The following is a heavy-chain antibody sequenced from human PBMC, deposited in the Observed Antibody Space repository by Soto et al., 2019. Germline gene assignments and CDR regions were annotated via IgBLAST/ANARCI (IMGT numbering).Heavy chain of an antibody. D-gene: IGHD2-8*01. V-gene: IGHV1-18*01. CDR1: GYTFTSYG. J-gene: IGHJ4*02. CDR2: ISAYNGNT. Sequence: ASVKVSCKASGYTFTSYGISWVRQAPGQGLEWMGWISAYNGNTNYAQKLQGRVTMTTDTSTSTAYMELRSLRSDDTAVYYCASRYCTNGVCHEPWGQGTLVPVSS. CDR3: ASRYCTNGVCHEP.